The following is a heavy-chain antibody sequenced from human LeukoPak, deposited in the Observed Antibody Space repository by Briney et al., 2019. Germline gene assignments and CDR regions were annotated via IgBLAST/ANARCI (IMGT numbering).Heavy chain of an antibody. V-gene: IGHV4-31*03. Sequence: PSQTLSLTCTVSGGSISSGGYYWSWIRQHPGKGLEWIGYIYTSGSTNYNPSLKSRVTMSVDTSKNQFSLKLSSVTAADTAVYYCAREPQYYYDSSGYYAVAFDIWGQGTMVTVSS. CDR2: IYTSGST. D-gene: IGHD3-22*01. CDR1: GGSISSGGYY. CDR3: AREPQYYYDSSGYYAVAFDI. J-gene: IGHJ3*02.